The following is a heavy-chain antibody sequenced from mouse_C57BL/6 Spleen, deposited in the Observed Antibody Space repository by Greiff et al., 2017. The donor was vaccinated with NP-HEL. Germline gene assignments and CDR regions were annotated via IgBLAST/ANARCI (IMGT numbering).Heavy chain of an antibody. CDR3: ARWGYGSSYYFDY. J-gene: IGHJ2*01. V-gene: IGHV1-52*01. D-gene: IGHD1-1*01. Sequence: QVQLQQPGAELVRPGSLVKLSCKASGYTFTSYWMHWVKQRPIQGLEWIGNIDPSDSETHYNQKFKDKATLTVDKSSSTAYMQLSSLTSEDSAVYYCARWGYGSSYYFDYWGQGTTLTVSS. CDR2: IDPSDSET. CDR1: GYTFTSYW.